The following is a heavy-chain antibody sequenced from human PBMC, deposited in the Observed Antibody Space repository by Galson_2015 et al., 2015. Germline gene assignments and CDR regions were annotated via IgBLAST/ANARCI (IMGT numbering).Heavy chain of an antibody. D-gene: IGHD3-16*01. CDR2: INSDVSST. CDR3: ARDMLGVFQPAFDY. CDR1: GFTFSSYW. J-gene: IGHJ4*02. V-gene: IGHV3-74*01. Sequence: SLRLSCAASGFTFSSYWMHWVRQAPGKGLVWVSRINSDVSSTSYADSVKGRFTISRDNAKNTLYLQMNSLRAEDTAVYYCARDMLGVFQPAFDYSGQGTLVAVSS.